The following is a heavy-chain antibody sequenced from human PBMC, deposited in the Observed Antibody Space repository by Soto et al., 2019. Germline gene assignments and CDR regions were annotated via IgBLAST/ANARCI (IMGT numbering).Heavy chain of an antibody. V-gene: IGHV3-33*01. CDR1: GFTFSSYG. J-gene: IGHJ4*02. CDR3: ARGPTPSGIAAAGPPYYFDY. CDR2: IWYDGSNK. Sequence: GGSLRLSCAASGFTFSSYGMHWVRQAPGKGLEWVAVIWYDGSNKYYADSVKGRFTISRDNSKNTLYLQMNSLRAEDTAVYYCARGPTPSGIAAAGPPYYFDYWGQGTLVTVSS. D-gene: IGHD6-13*01.